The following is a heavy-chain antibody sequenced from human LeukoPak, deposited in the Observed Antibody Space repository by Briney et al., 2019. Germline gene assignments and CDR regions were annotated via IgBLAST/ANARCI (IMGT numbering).Heavy chain of an antibody. CDR1: GGSFSGYY. Sequence: SETLSLTCAVYGGSFSGYYWSWIRQPPGKGLEWIGEINHSGSTNNNPSLKSRVTISVDTSKNQFSLKLSSVTAADAAVYYCARGYDSGSRGYYFDYWGQGTLVTVS. D-gene: IGHD3-10*01. J-gene: IGHJ4*02. CDR2: INHSGST. CDR3: ARGYDSGSRGYYFDY. V-gene: IGHV4-34*01.